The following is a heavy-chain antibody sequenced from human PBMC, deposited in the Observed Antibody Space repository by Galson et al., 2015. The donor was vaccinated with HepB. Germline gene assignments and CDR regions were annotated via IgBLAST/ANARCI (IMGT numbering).Heavy chain of an antibody. V-gene: IGHV4-39*01. D-gene: IGHD3-10*01. CDR3: ARHVSEVLLWSEGAFDI. CDR1: GGSISSSSYY. Sequence: ETLSLTCTVSGGSISSSSYYWGWIRQPPGKGLEWIGSIYYSGSTYYNPSLKSRVTISVDTSKNQFSLKLSSVTAADTAVYYCARHVSEVLLWSEGAFDIWGQGTMVTVSS. CDR2: IYYSGST. J-gene: IGHJ3*02.